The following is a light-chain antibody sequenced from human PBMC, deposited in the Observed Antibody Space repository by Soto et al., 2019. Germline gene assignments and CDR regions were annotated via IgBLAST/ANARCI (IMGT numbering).Light chain of an antibody. CDR3: QQYGSSPPIT. V-gene: IGKV3-11*01. J-gene: IGKJ5*01. Sequence: ETVLTQSQATVSLSPGERATLPCRASQSVSSYLAWYQQKPGQAPRLLIYDASNRATGIPARFSGSGSGTDFTLTISSLEPEDFAVYYCQQYGSSPPITFGQGTRLEIK. CDR1: QSVSSY. CDR2: DAS.